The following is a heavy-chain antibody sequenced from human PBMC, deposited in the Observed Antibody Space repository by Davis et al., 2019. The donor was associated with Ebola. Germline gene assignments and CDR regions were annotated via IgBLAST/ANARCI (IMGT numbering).Heavy chain of an antibody. CDR3: ARDQFQDYSNYAQVRFDP. J-gene: IGHJ5*02. D-gene: IGHD4-11*01. CDR1: GYTFTSYA. Sequence: AASVKVSCKASGYTFTSYAMHWVRQAPGQRLEWMGWINAGNGNTKYSQKLQGRVTMTTDTSTSTAYMELRSLRSDDTAVYYCARDQFQDYSNYAQVRFDPWGQGTLVTVS. CDR2: INAGNGNT. V-gene: IGHV1-3*01.